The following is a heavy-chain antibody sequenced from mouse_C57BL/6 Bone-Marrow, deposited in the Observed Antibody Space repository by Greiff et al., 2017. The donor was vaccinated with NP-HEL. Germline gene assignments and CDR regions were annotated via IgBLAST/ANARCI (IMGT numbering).Heavy chain of an antibody. CDR1: GYTFTSYW. CDR3: ARSGLVWFAY. Sequence: QVQLQQPGAELVKPGASVKMSCKASGYTFTSYWLTWVKQRPGQGLAWIGDIYPGSGSTNYNEKFKSKATLTVDTSSSTAYMQLSSLTSEDSAVYYCARSGLVWFAYWGRGTLVTVSA. CDR2: IYPGSGST. D-gene: IGHD3-3*01. V-gene: IGHV1-55*01. J-gene: IGHJ3*01.